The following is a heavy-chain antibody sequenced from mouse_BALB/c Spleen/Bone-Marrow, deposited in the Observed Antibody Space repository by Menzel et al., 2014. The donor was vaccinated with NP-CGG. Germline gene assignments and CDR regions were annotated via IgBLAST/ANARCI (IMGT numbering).Heavy chain of an antibody. V-gene: IGHV1S56*01. D-gene: IGHD3-3*01. J-gene: IGHJ2*01. Sequence: QVQLQQSGPELVKPGASVKMSCKASGYTFTSYYIHWVKQRPGQGLEWIGWIYPGDGSTKYNEKFKGKTTLTADKSSSTAYMLLSSLPSEDSAIYFCASQGGPYYFDYWGQGTTLTVSS. CDR2: IYPGDGST. CDR3: ASQGGPYYFDY. CDR1: GYTFTSYY.